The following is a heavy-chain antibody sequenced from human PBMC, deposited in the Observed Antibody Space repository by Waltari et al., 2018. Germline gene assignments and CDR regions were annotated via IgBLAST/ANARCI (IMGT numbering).Heavy chain of an antibody. CDR1: GFTFRSFI. V-gene: IGHV3-21*02. J-gene: IGHJ5*02. CDR3: ARGGSNSGSGSDNWFDP. Sequence: EVQLVESGGGLIQPGEPLRLSCAASGFTFRSFILSGVRQASGKGLEWVASISTSSIYIYYADAVKGRFTISRDNARKSLFLEMNTLRTDDTAIYYCARGGSNSGSGSDNWFDPWGQGTLVTVSS. D-gene: IGHD3-10*01. CDR2: ISTSSIYI.